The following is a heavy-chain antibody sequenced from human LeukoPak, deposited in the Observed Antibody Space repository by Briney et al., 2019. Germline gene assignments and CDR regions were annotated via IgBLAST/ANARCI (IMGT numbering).Heavy chain of an antibody. Sequence: SGGSLRLSCAASGFIFSTYAMNWVRQAPGKGLEWVSSISSSSSYIYYADSVKGRFTISRDNAKNSLYLQMNSLRAEDTAVYYCARDDNDYGDYWGQGTLVTVSS. CDR1: GFIFSTYA. J-gene: IGHJ4*02. CDR2: ISSSSSYI. CDR3: ARDDNDYGDY. D-gene: IGHD2-8*01. V-gene: IGHV3-21*01.